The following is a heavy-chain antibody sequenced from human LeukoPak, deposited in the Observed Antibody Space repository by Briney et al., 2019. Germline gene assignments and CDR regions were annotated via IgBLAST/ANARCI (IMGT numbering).Heavy chain of an antibody. CDR3: SVRGLIDGGGSYFDY. D-gene: IGHD3-10*01. J-gene: IGHJ4*02. CDR2: IIPILDIT. V-gene: IGHV1-69*02. CDR1: GGTFSSYT. Sequence: GSSVKVSCEASGGTFSSYTISWVRQAPGQGLEWMGRIIPILDITNYAQKFQGRVTITADKSTSTAYMELSSLKSEDTAVYYCSVRGLIDGGGSYFDYWGQGTLVTVSS.